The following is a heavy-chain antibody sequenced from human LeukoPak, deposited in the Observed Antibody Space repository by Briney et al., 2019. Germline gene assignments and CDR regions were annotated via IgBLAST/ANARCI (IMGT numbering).Heavy chain of an antibody. CDR1: GFTFSSYG. CDR3: ARDPFGGDVGY. V-gene: IGHV3-23*01. CDR2: ISGSGGST. Sequence: PGGSLRLSCAASGFTFSSYGMSWVRQAPGKGLEWVSAISGSGGSTYYADSVKGRFTISRDNSKNTLYLQMNSLRAEDTAVYYCARDPFGGDVGYWGQGTLVTVSS. D-gene: IGHD2-21*02. J-gene: IGHJ4*02.